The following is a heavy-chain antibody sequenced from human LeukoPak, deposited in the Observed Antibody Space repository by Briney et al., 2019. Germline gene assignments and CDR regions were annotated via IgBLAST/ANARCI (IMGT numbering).Heavy chain of an antibody. D-gene: IGHD2-2*01. V-gene: IGHV3-23*01. CDR3: AKGVPAAH. J-gene: IGHJ4*02. CDR2: ISGSGGST. Sequence: KGLEWVSAISGSGGSTYYADSVKGRFTISRDNSKNTLYLQMNSLRAEDTAVYYCAKGVPAAHWGQGTLVTVSS.